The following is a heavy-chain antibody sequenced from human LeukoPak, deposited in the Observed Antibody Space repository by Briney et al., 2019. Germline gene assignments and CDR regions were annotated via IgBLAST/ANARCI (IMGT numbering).Heavy chain of an antibody. Sequence: AGGSLRLSCAASGFTFSSYEMNWVRQAPGKGLEWISYISSTSSYTNYADSVRGRFTISRDNAKNSLYLQMDSLRDEDTAVYYCARDRVAAGTAGNPYYFDYWGQGTLVTVSS. CDR1: GFTFSSYE. V-gene: IGHV3-21*05. J-gene: IGHJ4*02. CDR2: ISSTSSYT. CDR3: ARDRVAAGTAGNPYYFDY. D-gene: IGHD6-13*01.